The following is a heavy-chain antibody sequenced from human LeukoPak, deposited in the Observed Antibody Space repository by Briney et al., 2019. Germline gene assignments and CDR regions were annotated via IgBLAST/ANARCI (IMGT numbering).Heavy chain of an antibody. CDR1: GGSISSHY. Sequence: SETLSLTCTVSGGSISSHYWSWIRQPPGKGLKWIGYIYYSGSTNYNPSLKSRVTISVDTSKNQFSLKLSSVTAADTAVYYCARDSPVGGSPPGYYYYMDVWGKGTTVTVSS. CDR3: ARDSPVGGSPPGYYYYMDV. D-gene: IGHD3-10*01. J-gene: IGHJ6*03. CDR2: IYYSGST. V-gene: IGHV4-59*11.